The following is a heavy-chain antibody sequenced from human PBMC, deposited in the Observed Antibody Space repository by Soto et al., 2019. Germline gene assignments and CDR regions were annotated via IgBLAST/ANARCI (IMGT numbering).Heavy chain of an antibody. CDR3: TTDNYDSSGYTYYYYYGMDV. J-gene: IGHJ6*02. CDR2: IKSKTDGGTT. V-gene: IGHV3-15*01. Sequence: PGGSLRLSCAASGFTFSNAWMSGVRQAPGKGLEWVGRIKSKTDGGTTDYAAPVKGRFTISRDDSKNTLYLQMNSLKTEDTAVYYCTTDNYDSSGYTYYYYYGMDVWGQGTTVTVSS. CDR1: GFTFSNAW. D-gene: IGHD3-22*01.